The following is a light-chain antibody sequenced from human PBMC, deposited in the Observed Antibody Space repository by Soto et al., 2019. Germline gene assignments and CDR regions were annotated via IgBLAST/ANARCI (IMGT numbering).Light chain of an antibody. CDR2: GAS. Sequence: DIVMTQSPAILSVSLGERATLSCLASQSISDNLAWYQQRSGQAPRLLIYGASTRATGVPARFSGSGSGTDFTLTISSLQPEDFATYYCQQYDSYPPTFGGGTKVEIK. CDR1: QSISDN. J-gene: IGKJ4*01. V-gene: IGKV3-15*01. CDR3: QQYDSYPPT.